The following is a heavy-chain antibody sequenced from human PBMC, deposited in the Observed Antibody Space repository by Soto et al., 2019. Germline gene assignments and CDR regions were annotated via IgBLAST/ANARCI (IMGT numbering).Heavy chain of an antibody. CDR2: ISGSAGST. Sequence: EVQLLESGGGLVQPGGSPRLSCAASGFTFSSYAMSWVRQAPGKGLEWVSAISGSAGSTYYADSVKGRFTISRDNSKNTLYLQMNSLRAEDTAVYYCAKDLGGSGSLYVDYWGQGTLVTVSS. J-gene: IGHJ4*02. CDR3: AKDLGGSGSLYVDY. D-gene: IGHD3-10*01. CDR1: GFTFSSYA. V-gene: IGHV3-23*01.